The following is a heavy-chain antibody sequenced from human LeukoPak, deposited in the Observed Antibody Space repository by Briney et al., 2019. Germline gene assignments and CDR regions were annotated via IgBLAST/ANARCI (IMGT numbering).Heavy chain of an antibody. V-gene: IGHV4-34*01. D-gene: IGHD3-16*01. J-gene: IGHJ5*02. CDR1: GGSFSGYY. Sequence: SETLSRTCAVYGGSFSGYYWSWIRQPPGKGLEWIGEINHSGSTNYNPSLKSRVTISVDTSKNQFSLKLSSVTAADTAVYYCARVYRRLRSPSQPGYNWFDPWGQGTLVTVSS. CDR3: ARVYRRLRSPSQPGYNWFDP. CDR2: INHSGST.